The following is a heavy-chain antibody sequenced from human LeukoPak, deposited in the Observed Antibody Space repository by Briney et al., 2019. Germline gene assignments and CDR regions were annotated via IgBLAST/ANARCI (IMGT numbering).Heavy chain of an antibody. Sequence: PSETLSLTCTVSGYSISSGYYWGWIRQPPGKGLEWIGSIYHSGSTYYNPSLKSRVTISVDTSKNQFSLKLSSVTAADTAVYYCARLITKGYFDYWGQGTLVTVSS. V-gene: IGHV4-38-2*02. J-gene: IGHJ4*02. CDR3: ARLITKGYFDY. CDR2: IYHSGST. D-gene: IGHD3-16*01. CDR1: GYSISSGYY.